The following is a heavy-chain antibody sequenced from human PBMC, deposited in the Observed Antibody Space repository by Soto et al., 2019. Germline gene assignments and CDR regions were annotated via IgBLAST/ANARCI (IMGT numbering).Heavy chain of an antibody. V-gene: IGHV1-24*01. CDR3: AYDSGSYSGFDY. CDR2: FDPEGGET. D-gene: IGHD1-26*01. CDR1: GYTLTELS. Sequence: GASVKVSCKVSGYTLTELSMHWVRQAPGKGLEWMGGFDPEGGETIYAQKFQGRVTMTEDTSTDTAYMELSSLRSEDTAVYYCAYDSGSYSGFDYWGQGTLVTVSS. J-gene: IGHJ4*02.